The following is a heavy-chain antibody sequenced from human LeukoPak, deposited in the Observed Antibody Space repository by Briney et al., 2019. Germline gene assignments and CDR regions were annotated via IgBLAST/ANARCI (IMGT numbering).Heavy chain of an antibody. J-gene: IGHJ4*02. V-gene: IGHV4-59*08. CDR1: GGSISSYY. CDR2: IYYSGST. CDR3: ARHSNLYFFDY. Sequence: KSSETLSLTCTFSGGSISSYYWSWIRQPPGKGLEWIGYIYYSGSTNYNPSLKSRVTISVDTSKNQFSLDLSSVTAADTAVYYCARHSNLYFFDYWGRGTLVTVSS. D-gene: IGHD1-14*01.